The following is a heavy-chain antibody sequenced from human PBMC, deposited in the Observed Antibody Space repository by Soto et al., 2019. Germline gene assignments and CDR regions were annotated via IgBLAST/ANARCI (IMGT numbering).Heavy chain of an antibody. CDR2: VYPRDSDV. CDR3: TRGATSPFDS. D-gene: IGHD3-16*01. J-gene: IGHJ4*02. Sequence: SLNLSFPGPGCRVTLSCFGFVRQMPGKGLEWLGNVYPRDSDVRYSPSFEGRVTISADNSINTAYLHLLNLKASDTAIYYCTRGATSPFDSWGQGTQVPGSS. V-gene: IGHV5-51*01. CDR1: GCRVTLSC.